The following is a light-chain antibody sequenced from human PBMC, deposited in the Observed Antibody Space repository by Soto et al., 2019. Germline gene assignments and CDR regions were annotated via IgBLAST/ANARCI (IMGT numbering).Light chain of an antibody. J-gene: IGLJ1*01. CDR3: CSYTRTSNHYF. CDR1: NNDIGNYKY. V-gene: IGLV2-14*01. CDR2: EIS. Sequence: QSVLTQPASVSGSPGQSITISCTGTNNDIGNYKYVSWYQQHPGKAPKLLIYEISNRPSGISNRFSGSKSGNTASLTISGLQAEDEAVYYCCSYTRTSNHYFFGSGTKVTVL.